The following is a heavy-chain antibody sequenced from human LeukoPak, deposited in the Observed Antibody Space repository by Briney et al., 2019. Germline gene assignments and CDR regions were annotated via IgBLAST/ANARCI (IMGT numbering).Heavy chain of an antibody. CDR3: AKDYGYSSSWYDY. CDR1: GFTFDDYG. Sequence: PGRSLRLSCEASGFTFDDYGMHWVRQAPGKGLEWVSTISWNSASVGYVDSVKGRFTISRDNAKKTLYLQMYSLRPEDTALYYCAKDYGYSSSWYDYWGQGTLVTVSS. V-gene: IGHV3-9*01. CDR2: ISWNSASV. J-gene: IGHJ4*02. D-gene: IGHD6-13*01.